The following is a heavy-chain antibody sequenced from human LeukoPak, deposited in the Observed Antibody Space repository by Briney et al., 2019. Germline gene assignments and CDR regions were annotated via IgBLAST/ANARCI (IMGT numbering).Heavy chain of an antibody. J-gene: IGHJ5*02. Sequence: PGGSLRLSCVPSGFTSTRFWMSWVRQAPGKGLEWVGNIKQDGREKYYLDSLEGRFTISRDNAKNSVYLQINRLRAEDTAVYYCARRGTIAVPVFWFDPWGQGTLVIVSS. V-gene: IGHV3-7*01. CDR1: GFTSTRFW. D-gene: IGHD6-19*01. CDR2: IKQDGREK. CDR3: ARRGTIAVPVFWFDP.